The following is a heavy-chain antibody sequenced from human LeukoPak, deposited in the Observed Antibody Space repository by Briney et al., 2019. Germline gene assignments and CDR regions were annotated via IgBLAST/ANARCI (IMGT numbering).Heavy chain of an antibody. CDR2: IYYSGST. J-gene: IGHJ4*02. CDR3: ARGDWKYGDFDR. V-gene: IGHV4-4*07. CDR1: GGSISRYY. Sequence: SETLSLTCTVSGGSISRYYWSWIRQPAGKGLEWIGSIYYSGSTYYNPSLKSRVTTSVDTSKNQFSLKVSSMTAADTAVYYCARGDWKYGDFDRWGQGTLVTVSS. D-gene: IGHD1-7*01.